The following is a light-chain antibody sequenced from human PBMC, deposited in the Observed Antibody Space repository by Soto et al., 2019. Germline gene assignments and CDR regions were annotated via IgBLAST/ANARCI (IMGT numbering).Light chain of an antibody. J-gene: IGKJ1*01. Sequence: DIPMTQSPSSLSASVGDRVTITCRASQNIASYLSWYQQKPGKAPNLLIYSTSTLQSGVPSRFSGSGSGTDFTLIIRSLQPEDSATYYCQQSYRSLWTFGQGTKVEIK. CDR1: QNIASY. CDR2: STS. CDR3: QQSYRSLWT. V-gene: IGKV1-39*01.